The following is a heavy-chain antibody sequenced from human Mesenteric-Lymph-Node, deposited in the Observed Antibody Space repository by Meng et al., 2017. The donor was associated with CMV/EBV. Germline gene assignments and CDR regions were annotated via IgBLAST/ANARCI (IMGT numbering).Heavy chain of an antibody. CDR1: GDTFGSHS. D-gene: IGHD3-10*01. J-gene: IGHJ5*02. V-gene: IGHV1-69*05. CDR2: IIPVYGTA. Sequence: SVKVSCKASGDTFGSHSISWVRQAPGQGLEWMGGIIPVYGTAVYTQKFQGRVTITTDESTSTAYMELRSLRSEDTAVYYCARVRDTGTWGQGTLVTVSS. CDR3: ARVRDTGT.